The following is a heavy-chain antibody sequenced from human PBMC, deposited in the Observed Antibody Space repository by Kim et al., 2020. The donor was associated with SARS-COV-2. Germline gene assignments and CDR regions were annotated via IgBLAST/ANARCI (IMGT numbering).Heavy chain of an antibody. Sequence: KYYADSVKGRFTISRDNSKNTLYLQMNSLRAEDTAVYYCARDKGAGIPDYWGQGTLVTVSS. CDR3: ARDKGAGIPDY. CDR2: K. J-gene: IGHJ4*02. V-gene: IGHV3-33*01. D-gene: IGHD6-13*01.